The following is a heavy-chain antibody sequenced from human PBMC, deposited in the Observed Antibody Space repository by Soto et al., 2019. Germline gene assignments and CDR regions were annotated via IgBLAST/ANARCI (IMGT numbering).Heavy chain of an antibody. D-gene: IGHD1-26*01. J-gene: IGHJ3*02. CDR2: ISAYNGNT. CDR3: ASDCAWEVYPDDAFDI. CDR1: AYSCTSSG. V-gene: IGHV1-18*01. Sequence: APVKLSRKASAYSCTSSGINRVRQAPGQGLEWMGWISAYNGNTNYAQKLQGRVTMTTDTSTSTAYMELRSLRSDDTAVYYCASDCAWEVYPDDAFDILGQGTMVTV.